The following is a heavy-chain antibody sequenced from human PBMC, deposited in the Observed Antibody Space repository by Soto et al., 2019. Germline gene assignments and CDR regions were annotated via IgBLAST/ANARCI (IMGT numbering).Heavy chain of an antibody. D-gene: IGHD1-26*01. Sequence: LRLSCAASGFTFSSYGMHWVRQAPGKGLEWVAVIWYDGSNKYYADSVKGRFTISRDNSKSTVYLELNNLSAEDTAVYHCAKNQGVELVPLATVDWFDPWGQGSVVTVSS. V-gene: IGHV3-33*06. J-gene: IGHJ5*02. CDR3: AKNQGVELVPLATVDWFDP. CDR2: IWYDGSNK. CDR1: GFTFSSYG.